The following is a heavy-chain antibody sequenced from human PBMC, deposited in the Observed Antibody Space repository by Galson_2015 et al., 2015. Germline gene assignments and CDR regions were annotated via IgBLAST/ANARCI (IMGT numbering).Heavy chain of an antibody. V-gene: IGHV3-74*01. CDR2: INSDGSST. D-gene: IGHD5-12*01. CDR1: GFTFSSYW. CDR3: TRERGTYGMDV. J-gene: IGHJ6*02. Sequence: SLRLSCAASGFTFSSYWLHWVRQAPGKGLVWVSRINSDGSSTSHADSVKGRFTVSRDNAKNTLYLEMNSLRAEDTAVYYCTRERGTYGMDVWGQGTTGTLSS.